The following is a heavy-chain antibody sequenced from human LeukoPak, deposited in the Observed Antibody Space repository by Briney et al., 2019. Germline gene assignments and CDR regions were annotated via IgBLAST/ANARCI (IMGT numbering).Heavy chain of an antibody. CDR1: GGSISSSSYY. V-gene: IGHV4-39*07. J-gene: IGHJ6*03. D-gene: IGHD6-13*01. Sequence: SETLSLTCTVSGGSISSSSYYWGWIRQPPGKGLEWIGSIYYSGSTYYNPSLKSRVTISVDTSKNQFSLKLSSVTAADTAVYYCARDLSSVAAAGTDYYYYMDVWGKGTTVTVSS. CDR2: IYYSGST. CDR3: ARDLSSVAAAGTDYYYYMDV.